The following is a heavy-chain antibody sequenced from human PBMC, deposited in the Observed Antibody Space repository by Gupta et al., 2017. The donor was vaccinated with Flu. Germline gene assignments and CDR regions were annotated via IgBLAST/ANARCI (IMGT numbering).Heavy chain of an antibody. V-gene: IGHV1-18*01. D-gene: IGHD2-2*01. Sequence: SWVRQAPGQGLEWMGWISAYNGNTNYAQKLQGRVTMTTDTSTSTAYMELRSLRSDDTAVYYCARGGDIVVVPAAAHYYFDYWGQGTLVTVSS. CDR3: ARGGDIVVVPAAAHYYFDY. J-gene: IGHJ4*02. CDR2: ISAYNGNT.